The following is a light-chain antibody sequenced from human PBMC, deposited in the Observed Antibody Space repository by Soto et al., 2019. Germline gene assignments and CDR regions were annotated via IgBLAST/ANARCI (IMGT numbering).Light chain of an antibody. CDR1: QAITNN. V-gene: IGKV1-9*01. Sequence: DIHLTQSPSSLSASVGDRATITCRASQAITNNLAWYQQKPGNPPKLLIYEESTLHSGVPSRFSGRKVGTQFILTIDSLQPEDFATYYCQQVKSYPRTFGGGTKVEIK. J-gene: IGKJ4*01. CDR3: QQVKSYPRT. CDR2: EES.